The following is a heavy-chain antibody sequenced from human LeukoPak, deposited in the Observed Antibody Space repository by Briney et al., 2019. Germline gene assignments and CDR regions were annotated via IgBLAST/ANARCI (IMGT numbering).Heavy chain of an antibody. CDR2: INPNSGGT. CDR1: GYTISGYY. Sequence: ASVKVSCKASGYTISGYYMHWVRQAPGQGLEWMGWINPNSGGTHYAQKFQGRVTMTRDTSISIAYMELSRLRSDDTAVYYCAGWPIYGSGSYYGYWGQGTLVTVSS. J-gene: IGHJ4*02. CDR3: AGWPIYGSGSYYGY. D-gene: IGHD3-10*01. V-gene: IGHV1-2*02.